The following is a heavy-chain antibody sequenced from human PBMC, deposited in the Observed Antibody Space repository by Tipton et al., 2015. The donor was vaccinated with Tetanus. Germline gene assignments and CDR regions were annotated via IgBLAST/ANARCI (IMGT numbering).Heavy chain of an antibody. V-gene: IGHV4-31*03. CDR2: IYYSGST. J-gene: IGHJ5*02. CDR3: ARFDDQLLSKWFDP. D-gene: IGHD2-2*01. Sequence: TLSLTCTVSGGSISSGGYYWSWIRQHPGKGLEWIGYIYYSGSTYYNPSLKSRVTISVDTSKNQFSLKLSSVTAADTAVYYCARFDDQLLSKWFDPWGQGTLVTVSS. CDR1: GGSISSGGYY.